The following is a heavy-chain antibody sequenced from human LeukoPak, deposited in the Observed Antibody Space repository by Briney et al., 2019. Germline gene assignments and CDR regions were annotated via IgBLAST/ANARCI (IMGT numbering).Heavy chain of an antibody. V-gene: IGHV3-30*02. CDR2: IWYDGSNK. D-gene: IGHD6-13*01. CDR3: AKPTGSSWYYFDY. J-gene: IGHJ4*02. Sequence: GGSLRLSCVASGFTFSGYGVHWVRQAPGKGLEWVAIIWYDGSNKYYADSVKGRFTISRDNSKNTLYLQMNSLRAEDTAVYYCAKPTGSSWYYFDYWGQGTLVTVSS. CDR1: GFTFSGYG.